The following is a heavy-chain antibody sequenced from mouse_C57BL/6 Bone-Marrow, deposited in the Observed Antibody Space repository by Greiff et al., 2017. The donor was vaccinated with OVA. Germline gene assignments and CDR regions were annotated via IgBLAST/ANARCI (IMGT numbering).Heavy chain of an antibody. Sequence: QVQLQQPGTELVKPGASVKLSCKASGYTFTSYWMHWVKQRPGQGLEWIGRIDPNSGGTKYNEKFKSKATLTVDKPSSTAYMQLSSLTSEDSAVYYCARLEGYGPWFAYWGQGTLVTVSA. CDR1: GYTFTSYW. D-gene: IGHD1-1*02. CDR3: ARLEGYGPWFAY. J-gene: IGHJ3*01. V-gene: IGHV1-72*01. CDR2: IDPNSGGT.